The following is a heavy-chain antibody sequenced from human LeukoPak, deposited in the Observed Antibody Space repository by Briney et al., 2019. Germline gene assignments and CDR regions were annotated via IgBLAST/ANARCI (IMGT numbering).Heavy chain of an antibody. CDR3: ASGSGYCSGGSCSDY. J-gene: IGHJ4*02. D-gene: IGHD2-15*01. CDR1: GFTFRKYN. CDR2: ISSGSSYI. V-gene: IGHV3-21*01. Sequence: PGGSLRLSCAASGFTFRKYNMNWVRQAPGKGLEWVSAISSGSSYIYYADSVKGRFTISRDNAKNSLYLQMNSLRAEDTAVYYCASGSGYCSGGSCSDYWGQGTPVTVSS.